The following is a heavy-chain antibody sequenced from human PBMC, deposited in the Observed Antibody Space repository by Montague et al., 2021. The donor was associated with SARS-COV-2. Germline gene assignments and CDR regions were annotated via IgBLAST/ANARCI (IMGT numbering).Heavy chain of an antibody. CDR2: ISYDATPY. V-gene: IGHV3-30*04. J-gene: IGHJ4*02. D-gene: IGHD1-26*01. CDR3: ARDNVRGSPDYLDY. CDR1: GFTFSSYP. Sequence: SLRLSCAVSGFTFSSYPMHWVRQAPGKGLEWLAVISYDATPYYHADSVRGRFSISRDDSQSTLYLQMHSLRAEDTAIYYCARDNVRGSPDYLDYWGQGTLVTVSS.